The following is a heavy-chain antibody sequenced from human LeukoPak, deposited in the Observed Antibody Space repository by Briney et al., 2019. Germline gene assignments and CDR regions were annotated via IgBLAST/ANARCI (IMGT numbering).Heavy chain of an antibody. D-gene: IGHD3-3*01. Sequence: GGSLRLSCAASGFTFSSYSMNWVRQAPGKGLEWVSSISSSSSYIYYADSVKGRFTISRDNDKNSLYLQMNSLRVEDTAVYYCARVFRPSLTVFIIRGAFDIWGQGTTVTVSS. V-gene: IGHV3-21*01. J-gene: IGHJ3*02. CDR2: ISSSSSYI. CDR1: GFTFSSYS. CDR3: ARVFRPSLTVFIIRGAFDI.